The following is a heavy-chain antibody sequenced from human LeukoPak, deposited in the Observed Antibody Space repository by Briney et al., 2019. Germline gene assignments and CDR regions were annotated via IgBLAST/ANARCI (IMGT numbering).Heavy chain of an antibody. CDR1: GYTFTSYY. Sequence: ASVKVSCKASGYTFTSYYMHWVRQAPGQGLEWMGIINPSGGSTTYAQKFQGRVTMTRDTSTSTVYMELSSLRSEDTAVFYCARGGSLAAAPHRYYFDYWGQGTPVTVSS. CDR2: INPSGGST. V-gene: IGHV1-46*01. CDR3: ARGGSLAAAPHRYYFDY. D-gene: IGHD6-19*01. J-gene: IGHJ4*02.